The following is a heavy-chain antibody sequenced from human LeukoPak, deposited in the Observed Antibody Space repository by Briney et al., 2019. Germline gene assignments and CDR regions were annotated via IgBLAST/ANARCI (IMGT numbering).Heavy chain of an antibody. J-gene: IGHJ4*02. CDR2: ISGSGGST. V-gene: IGHV3-23*01. Sequence: GASVKVSCKASGYTFSSYAMSWVRQAPGKGLEWVSAISGSGGSTYYADSVKGRFTISRDNSKNTLYLQMNSLRAEDTAVYYCAKSPRRYCSSTSCYTIYAIDYWGQGTLVTVSS. CDR1: GYTFSSYA. CDR3: AKSPRRYCSSTSCYTIYAIDY. D-gene: IGHD2-2*02.